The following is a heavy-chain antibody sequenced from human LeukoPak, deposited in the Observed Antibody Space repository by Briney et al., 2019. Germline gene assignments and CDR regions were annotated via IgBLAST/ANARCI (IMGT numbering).Heavy chain of an antibody. Sequence: PSETLSLTCTVSGGSISSSSYYWGSIRQPPGKGLEWIGSIYYSGSTSYNPSLKSRVTISVDTSKNQFSLKLSSVTAADTAVYYCARRLWIRYDSSGYYPEFDYWGQGTLVTVSS. CDR3: ARRLWIRYDSSGYYPEFDY. V-gene: IGHV4-39*01. D-gene: IGHD3-22*01. CDR2: IYYSGST. J-gene: IGHJ4*02. CDR1: GGSISSSSYY.